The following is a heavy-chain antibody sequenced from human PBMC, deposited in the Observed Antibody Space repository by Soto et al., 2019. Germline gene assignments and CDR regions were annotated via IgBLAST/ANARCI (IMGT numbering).Heavy chain of an antibody. D-gene: IGHD1-26*01. CDR2: IWYDGSNK. Sequence: QVQLVESGGGVVQPGRSLRLSCAASGFTFSSYGMHWVRKAPGKGLDWVAVIWYDGSNKYYADSVKGRFTISRDNSKNTLYLQMNSLRAEDTAVHYCARDNGGYGDGHNLGGYWGQGTLVTVSS. CDR1: GFTFSSYG. CDR3: ARDNGGYGDGHNLGGY. V-gene: IGHV3-33*01. J-gene: IGHJ4*02.